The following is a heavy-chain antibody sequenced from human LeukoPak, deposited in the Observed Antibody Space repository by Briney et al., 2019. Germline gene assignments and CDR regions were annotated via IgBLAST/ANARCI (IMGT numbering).Heavy chain of an antibody. J-gene: IGHJ1*01. CDR2: INPSGGST. D-gene: IGHD3-3*01. Sequence: ASVKVSCKASGYTFTSYYMHWVRQAPGQGLEWMGIINPSGGSTSYAQKFQGRVTMTRDTSTSTVYMELSSLRSEDTAVYYCARATQTYYDFWSGHEYFQHWGQGTLVTVSS. CDR1: GYTFTSYY. V-gene: IGHV1-46*01. CDR3: ARATQTYYDFWSGHEYFQH.